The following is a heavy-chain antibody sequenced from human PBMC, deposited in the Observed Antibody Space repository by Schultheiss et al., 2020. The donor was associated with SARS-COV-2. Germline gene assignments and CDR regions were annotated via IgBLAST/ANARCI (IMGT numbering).Heavy chain of an antibody. V-gene: IGHV2-70*11. CDR1: GFSLSTSGMC. CDR3: ARSSSSTSYYYYYMDV. Sequence: QTLSLTCTFSGFSLSTSGMCVSWIRQPPGKALEWLARIDWDDDKYYSTSLKTRLTISKDTSKNQVVLTMTNMDPVDTATYYCARSSSSTSYYYYYMDVWGKGTTVTVSS. D-gene: IGHD2-2*01. J-gene: IGHJ6*03. CDR2: IDWDDDK.